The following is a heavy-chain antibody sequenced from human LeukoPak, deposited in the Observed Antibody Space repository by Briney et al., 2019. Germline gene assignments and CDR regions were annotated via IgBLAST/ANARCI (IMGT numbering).Heavy chain of an antibody. J-gene: IGHJ4*02. CDR2: ISSSGSTI. Sequence: AGGSLRLSCAASVFTFSDYYMSWIRQAPGKGLEWVSYISSSGSTIYYADSVKGRFTISRDNAKNSLYLQMNSLRAEDTAVYYCARDSSSGYFDYWGQGTLVTVSS. V-gene: IGHV3-11*04. CDR3: ARDSSSGYFDY. CDR1: VFTFSDYY. D-gene: IGHD3-22*01.